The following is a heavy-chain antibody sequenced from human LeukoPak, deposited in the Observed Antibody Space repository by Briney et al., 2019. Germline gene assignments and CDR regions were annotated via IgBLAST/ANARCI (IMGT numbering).Heavy chain of an antibody. Sequence: GGSLRLSCAASGFTFSSYGMHWVRQALGKGLEWVAVIWYDGSQKFYGDSVKGRFTISRDNSKNTLYLQMNSLGAEDTAVYYCASLSSSSIDYWGQGTLVTVSS. D-gene: IGHD6-6*01. CDR3: ASLSSSSIDY. CDR1: GFTFSSYG. J-gene: IGHJ4*02. CDR2: IWYDGSQK. V-gene: IGHV3-33*01.